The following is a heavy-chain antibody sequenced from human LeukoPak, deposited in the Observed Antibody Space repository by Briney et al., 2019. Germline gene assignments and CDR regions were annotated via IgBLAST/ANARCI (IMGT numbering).Heavy chain of an antibody. D-gene: IGHD3-3*01. J-gene: IGHJ4*02. CDR3: ARFYYDFWSGYVDY. V-gene: IGHV4-34*01. CDR1: GGSFSGYY. Sequence: TSETLSLTCAVYGGSFSGYYWSWIRQPPGKGLEWIGEINHSGSTDYNPSLKSRVTISVDTSKIQFSLKLSSVTAADTAVYYCARFYYDFWSGYVDYWGQGTLVTVSS. CDR2: INHSGST.